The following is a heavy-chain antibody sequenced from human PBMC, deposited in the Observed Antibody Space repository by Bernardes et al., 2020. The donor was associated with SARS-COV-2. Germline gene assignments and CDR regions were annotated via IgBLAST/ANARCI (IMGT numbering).Heavy chain of an antibody. CDR1: GFTFSSYG. D-gene: IGHD1-26*01. V-gene: IGHV3-74*01. CDR3: ARPGRPGAYYFES. J-gene: IGHJ4*02. Sequence: GGSLRLSCAASGFTFSSYGMHWVRQAPGKGLVWVSRISSDGSSTTYADSVKGRFTISRDNAKNTLYLQMNSLRAEDTAVYYCARPGRPGAYYFESWGQGTLVTVSS. CDR2: ISSDGSST.